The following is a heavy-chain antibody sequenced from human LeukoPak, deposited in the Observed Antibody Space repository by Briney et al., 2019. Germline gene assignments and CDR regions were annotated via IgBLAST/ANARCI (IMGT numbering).Heavy chain of an antibody. CDR2: ISSSSSYI. CDR1: GFTFSSYS. J-gene: IGHJ4*02. CDR3: ARDHDILTGYYPDFDY. V-gene: IGHV3-21*01. Sequence: PGGSLRLSCAASGFTFSSYSMNWVRQAPGKGLEWVSSISSSSSYIYYADSVKGRFTISRDNAKNSLYLQMNSLRAEDTAVYYCARDHDILTGYYPDFDYWGQGTLVTVPS. D-gene: IGHD3-9*01.